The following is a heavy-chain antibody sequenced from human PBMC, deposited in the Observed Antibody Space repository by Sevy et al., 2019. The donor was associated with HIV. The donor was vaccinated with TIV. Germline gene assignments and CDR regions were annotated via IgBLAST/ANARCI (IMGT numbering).Heavy chain of an antibody. J-gene: IGHJ6*02. D-gene: IGHD3-22*01. CDR2: ISYDGSNK. V-gene: IGHV3-30-3*01. CDR3: AREGDDSSGYYLLGYYYGMDV. CDR1: GFTFSSYA. Sequence: GGSPRLSCAASGFTFSSYAMHWVRQAPGKGLEWVAVISYDGSNKYYADSVKGRFTISRDNSKNTLYLQMNSLRAEDTAVYYCAREGDDSSGYYLLGYYYGMDVWGQGTTVTVSS.